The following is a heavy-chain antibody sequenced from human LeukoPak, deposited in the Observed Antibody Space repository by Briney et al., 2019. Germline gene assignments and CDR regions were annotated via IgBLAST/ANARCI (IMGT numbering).Heavy chain of an antibody. V-gene: IGHV1-69*04. CDR3: ARDESSYGYDY. J-gene: IGHJ4*02. Sequence: ASVKVSCKASGGTFSSYAISWVRQAPGHRLEWMGRIIPILGIANYAQKFQGRVTITADKSTSTAYMELSSLRSEDTAVYYCARDESSYGYDYWGQGTLVTVSS. CDR1: GGTFSSYA. CDR2: IIPILGIA. D-gene: IGHD5-18*01.